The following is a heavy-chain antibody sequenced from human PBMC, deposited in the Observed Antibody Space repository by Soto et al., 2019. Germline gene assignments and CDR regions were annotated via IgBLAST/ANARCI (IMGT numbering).Heavy chain of an antibody. CDR3: AQESSELDCCLDSFEM. V-gene: IGHV3-23*01. Sequence: EVQLLESGGDLVQPGGSLRLSCAASGFTFINYAMAWVRQAPGKGLEWVSAIRGIGGSGENTYYADSVKGRFTISRDNTRSTRYLQMNRLRVVDTAVYYCAQESSELDCCLDSFEMWGPGTMVTVSS. CDR2: IRGIGGSGENT. CDR1: GFTFINYA. J-gene: IGHJ3*02. D-gene: IGHD1-1*01.